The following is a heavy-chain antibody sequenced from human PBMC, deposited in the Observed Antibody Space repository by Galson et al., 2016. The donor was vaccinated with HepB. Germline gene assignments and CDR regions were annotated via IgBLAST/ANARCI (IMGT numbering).Heavy chain of an antibody. CDR3: TRGVIVTTLIEY. CDR2: MNPNSGNK. J-gene: IGHJ4*02. D-gene: IGHD4-17*01. V-gene: IGHV1-8*01. Sequence: SVKVSCKAFGYTFSNYDTVWVRQASGQGLEWMAWMNPNSGNKGYAPNFKGRLTLTRDTSISTAYMEMSGLRSEVTAVYYCTRGVIVTTLIEYWGQGTLVTGSA. CDR1: GYTFSNYD.